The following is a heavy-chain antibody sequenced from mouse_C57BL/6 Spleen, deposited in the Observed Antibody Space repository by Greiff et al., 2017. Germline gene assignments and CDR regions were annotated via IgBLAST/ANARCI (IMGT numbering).Heavy chain of an antibody. V-gene: IGHV5-6*02. J-gene: IGHJ2*01. D-gene: IGHD2-2*01. CDR1: GFTFSSYG. Sequence: EVMLVESGGDLVKPGGSLKLSCAASGFTFSSYGMSWVRQTPDKRLEWVATISSGGSYTYSPDSVKGRFTISRDNAKNNLYLQRSSLKSEDTAMYYCARLYYGYDGGFDYWGQGTTLTVSS. CDR3: ARLYYGYDGGFDY. CDR2: ISSGGSYT.